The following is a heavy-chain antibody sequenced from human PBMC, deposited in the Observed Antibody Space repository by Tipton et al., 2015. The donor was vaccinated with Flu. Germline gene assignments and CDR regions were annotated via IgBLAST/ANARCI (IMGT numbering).Heavy chain of an antibody. V-gene: IGHV1-18*01. CDR2: ISAYNGDT. Sequence: QLVQSGAEVKKPGASVRVSCKASGYSFTSYGIYWVRQAPGQGLEWMGWISAYNGDTDYVQKFQGRVTMTTDTSTSTAYMELRSLTSDDTAVYYCARGSRGSRWYGRDWGQGTLVTVPS. CDR1: GYSFTSYG. J-gene: IGHJ4*02. CDR3: ARGSRGSRWYGRD. D-gene: IGHD6-13*01.